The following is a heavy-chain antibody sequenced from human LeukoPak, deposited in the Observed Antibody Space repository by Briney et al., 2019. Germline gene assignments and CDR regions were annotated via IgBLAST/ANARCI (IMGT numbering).Heavy chain of an antibody. J-gene: IGHJ4*02. CDR1: GGSISSGGYY. CDR2: IYYSGST. CDR3: ARVNYGDYDIDY. Sequence: PSETLSLTCTVSGGSISSGGYYWSWIRQHPGKGLEWIGYIYYSGSTYYNPSLKSRVTISVDTSKNQFSLKLSSVTAADTAVYYCARVNYGDYDIDYWGQGTLVTVPS. V-gene: IGHV4-31*03. D-gene: IGHD4-17*01.